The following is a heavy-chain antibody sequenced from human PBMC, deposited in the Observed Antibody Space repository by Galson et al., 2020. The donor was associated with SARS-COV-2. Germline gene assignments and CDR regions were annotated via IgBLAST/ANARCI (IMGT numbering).Heavy chain of an antibody. CDR3: AKELLATYYYDSNAFDI. V-gene: IGHV3-23*01. CDR2: ISGSGGST. D-gene: IGHD3-22*01. CDR1: GFTFSSYA. Sequence: GESLKISCAASGFTFSSYAMSWVRQAPGKGLEWVSAISGSGGSTYYADSVKGRFTISRDNSKNTLYLQMNSLRAEDTAVYYCAKELLATYYYDSNAFDIWGQGTMVTVSS. J-gene: IGHJ3*02.